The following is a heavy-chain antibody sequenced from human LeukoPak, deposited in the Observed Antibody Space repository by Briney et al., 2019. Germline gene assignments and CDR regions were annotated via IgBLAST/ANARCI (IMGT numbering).Heavy chain of an antibody. V-gene: IGHV3-7*01. CDR2: IKQDGSGE. CDR3: TTGYSSGWYNEGNY. CDR1: GFTFSSYW. Sequence: GGSLRLSCVASGFTFSSYWMSWVRQAPGKGLEWVAKIKQDGSGEYYLDSVKGRFTVSRDNAKNSLYLQMNSLRAEDTAVYFCTTGYSSGWYNEGNYWGQGTLVTVSS. J-gene: IGHJ4*02. D-gene: IGHD6-19*01.